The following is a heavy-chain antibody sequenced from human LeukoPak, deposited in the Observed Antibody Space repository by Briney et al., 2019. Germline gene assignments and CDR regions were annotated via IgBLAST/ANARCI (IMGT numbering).Heavy chain of an antibody. V-gene: IGHV3-64D*06. CDR3: VKDITLWFGELGYFDY. J-gene: IGHJ4*02. CDR2: ISSNGGST. D-gene: IGHD3-10*01. CDR1: GFTFSSYA. Sequence: GRSLRLSCSASGFTFSSYAMHWVRQAPGKGLEYVSAISSNGGSTYYADSVKGRFTISRDNSKNTLYLQMSSLRAEDTAVYYCVKDITLWFGELGYFDYWGQGTLVTVSS.